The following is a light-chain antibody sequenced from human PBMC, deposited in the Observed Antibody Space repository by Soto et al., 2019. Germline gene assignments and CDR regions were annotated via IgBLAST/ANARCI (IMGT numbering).Light chain of an antibody. V-gene: IGKV3-15*01. CDR2: SGT. CDR3: QQYNNWPWT. Sequence: EIVMTQSPATLSVSPGERATLSCRANQSVDSTLAWYQQKPGQAPRLLIHSGTARAPGFPARFSASGSGTEFTLTISSLQSEDFAVYYCQQYNNWPWTFGQGTKVEI. J-gene: IGKJ1*01. CDR1: QSVDST.